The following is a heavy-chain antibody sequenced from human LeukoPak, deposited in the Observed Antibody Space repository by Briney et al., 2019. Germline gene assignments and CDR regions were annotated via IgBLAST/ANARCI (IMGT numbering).Heavy chain of an antibody. CDR1: GYSFTSYY. CDR2: INPSGGST. J-gene: IGHJ4*02. V-gene: IGHV1-46*01. CDR3: ARDIYTSGSLGY. Sequence: GASVKVSCKASGYSFTSYYIHWVRQAPGQGLEWMGIINPSGGSTSYAPKFQGRVTMTRDTSTSTDYMELSSLRSEDTAVYYCARDIYTSGSLGYWGQGTLVTVSS. D-gene: IGHD3-10*01.